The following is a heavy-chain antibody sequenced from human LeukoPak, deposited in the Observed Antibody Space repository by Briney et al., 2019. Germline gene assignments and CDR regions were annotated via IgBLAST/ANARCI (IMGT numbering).Heavy chain of an antibody. CDR1: GFTFDDYA. V-gene: IGHV3-9*01. Sequence: PGGSLRPSCAASGFTFDDYAMHWVRHAPGKGLEWVSGISWNSGSIGYADSVKGRFTISRDNAKNSLYLQMNSLRAEDTALYYCAKGTTTVTNFDYWGQGTLVTVSS. CDR3: AKGTTTVTNFDY. J-gene: IGHJ4*02. CDR2: ISWNSGSI. D-gene: IGHD4-17*01.